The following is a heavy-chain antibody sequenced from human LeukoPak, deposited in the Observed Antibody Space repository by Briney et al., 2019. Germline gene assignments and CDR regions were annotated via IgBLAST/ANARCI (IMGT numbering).Heavy chain of an antibody. J-gene: IGHJ6*02. CDR3: AYFHYGSGSYYYYGMDV. CDR2: IYSGGST. CDR1: GFTVSSNY. D-gene: IGHD3-10*01. V-gene: IGHV3-53*01. Sequence: GGSLRLSCAASGFTVSSNYMSWVRQAPGKGLEWVSVIYSGGSTYYADSVKGRFTISRDNSKNTLYLQMNSLRAEDTAVYYCAYFHYGSGSYYYYGMDVWGQGTTVTVSS.